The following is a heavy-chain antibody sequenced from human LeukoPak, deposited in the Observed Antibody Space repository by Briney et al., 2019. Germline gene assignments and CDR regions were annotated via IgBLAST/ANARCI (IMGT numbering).Heavy chain of an antibody. J-gene: IGHJ6*02. D-gene: IGHD6-6*01. Sequence: GGSLRLSCAASGFTFSSYAMSWVRQAPGKGLEWVSSISSSSSYIYYADSVKGRFTISRDNAKNSLYLQMNSLRAEDTAVYYCARDKDSSSAAHYYYGMDVWGQGTTVTVSS. CDR2: ISSSSSYI. V-gene: IGHV3-21*01. CDR3: ARDKDSSSAAHYYYGMDV. CDR1: GFTFSSYA.